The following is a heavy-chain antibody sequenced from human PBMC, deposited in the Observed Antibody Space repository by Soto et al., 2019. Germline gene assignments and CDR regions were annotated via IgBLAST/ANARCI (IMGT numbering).Heavy chain of an antibody. CDR3: ARGPDDSDVPRWDH. CDR2: INLRGGTT. CDR1: GYNFNQYY. V-gene: IGHV1-46*02. J-gene: IGHJ4*02. Sequence: QVQSVQSGPEVRKPGASVRLSCATSGYNFNQYYIHWVRQAPGQGLEWMRLINLRGGTTEYAHKFRGRVTVTGDTSTRTAYIELSSLRSEDTAVYFCARGPDDSDVPRWDHWGQGTLITVSS. D-gene: IGHD4-17*01.